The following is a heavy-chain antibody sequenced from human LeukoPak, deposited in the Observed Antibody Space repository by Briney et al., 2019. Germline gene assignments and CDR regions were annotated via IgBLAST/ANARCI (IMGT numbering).Heavy chain of an antibody. CDR2: INPNSGGT. CDR1: GHTFTGYY. CDR3: AREGCSSTSCYRWFDP. D-gene: IGHD2-2*02. J-gene: IGHJ5*02. V-gene: IGHV1-2*02. Sequence: GASVKVSCKASGHTFTGYYMHWVRQAPGQGLEWMGWINPNSGGTNYAQKFQGRVTMTRDTSISTAYMELSRLRSDDTAVYYCAREGCSSTSCYRWFDPWGQGTLVTVSS.